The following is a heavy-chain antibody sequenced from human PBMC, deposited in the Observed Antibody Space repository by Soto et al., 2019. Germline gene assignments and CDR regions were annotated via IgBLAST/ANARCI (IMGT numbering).Heavy chain of an antibody. CDR1: GYTFTSYG. J-gene: IGHJ5*02. V-gene: IGHV1-18*01. Sequence: QVQLVQSGAEVKKPGASVMVSCKASGYTFTSYGISWVRQAPGQGLELMGWISAYNGNTNYAQKLQGRVTMTTDTSTSTAYMELRSLRSDDTAVYDGARDRGYNWNYGWGDPWGQGTLVPVSS. D-gene: IGHD1-7*01. CDR3: ARDRGYNWNYGWGDP. CDR2: ISAYNGNT.